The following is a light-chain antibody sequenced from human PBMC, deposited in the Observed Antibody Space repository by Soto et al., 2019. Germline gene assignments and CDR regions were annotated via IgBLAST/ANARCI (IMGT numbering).Light chain of an antibody. CDR3: QQYDKWPHT. J-gene: IGKJ2*01. CDR2: GAS. CDR1: QSLTRN. V-gene: IGKV3D-15*01. Sequence: VMTQSPATLSVSPGERVTLSCRASQSLTRNVSWYQQRPGQAPRVLIYGASARATDIPARFSGSGSGTDYTLTISSLHSDDFAGYYCQQYDKWPHTFRRGTRLEIK.